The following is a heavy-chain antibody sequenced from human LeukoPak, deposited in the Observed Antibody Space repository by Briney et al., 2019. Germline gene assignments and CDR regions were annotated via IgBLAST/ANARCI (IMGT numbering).Heavy chain of an antibody. CDR2: FDPEDGET. J-gene: IGHJ5*02. V-gene: IGHV1-24*01. Sequence: ASVKVSCKVSGYTLTELSMHWVRQAPGKGLEWMGGFDPEDGETIYAQKFQGRVTMTEDTSTDTAYMELSSLRSEDTAVYYCATGLLYGSGSSFNWFDPWGQGTLVTVSS. CDR1: GYTLTELS. CDR3: ATGLLYGSGSSFNWFDP. D-gene: IGHD3-10*01.